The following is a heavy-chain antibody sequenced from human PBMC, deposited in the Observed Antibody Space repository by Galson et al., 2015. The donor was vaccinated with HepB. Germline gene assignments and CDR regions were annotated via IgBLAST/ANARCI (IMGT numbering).Heavy chain of an antibody. D-gene: IGHD3-9*01. CDR2: MWHDGSNK. V-gene: IGHV3-33*01. Sequence: SLRLSCAASGFTFSTYGIHWVRQAPGQGLEWVAVMWHDGSNKYYEDSVRGRFTIPRDSSNKTLYLQMNSLRAEDTALYYCARDVRYFDCWGQGTLVTVSS. CDR1: GFTFSTYG. CDR3: ARDVRYFDC. J-gene: IGHJ4*02.